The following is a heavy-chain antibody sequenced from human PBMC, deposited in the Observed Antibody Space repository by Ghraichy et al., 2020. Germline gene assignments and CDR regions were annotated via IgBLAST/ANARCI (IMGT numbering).Heavy chain of an antibody. CDR3: ARSSGSSVYYYYGMDL. J-gene: IGHJ6*02. Sequence: SETLSLTCTVSGAPISYKYWNWVRQPPGKGLEWIGYIHYSGSTNYKSSLKSRVTISVDTSKNQFSLRLTSVTAADTAVYYFARSSGSSVYYYYGMDLWGQGTSFTVSS. CDR1: GAPISYKY. V-gene: IGHV4-59*01. CDR2: IHYSGST. D-gene: IGHD1-26*01.